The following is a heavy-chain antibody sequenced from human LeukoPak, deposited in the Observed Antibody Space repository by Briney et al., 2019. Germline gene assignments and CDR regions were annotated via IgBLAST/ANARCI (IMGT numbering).Heavy chain of an antibody. CDR1: GFIVSSEH. V-gene: IGHV3-53*01. CDR2: IYTDRST. CDR3: GRGDWDHWCFDL. J-gene: IGHJ2*01. Sequence: GGSLRLSCASSGFIVSSEHMSSVPQAPGKGLEWVSVIYTDRSTDYADSVKARFTISRDNSMNTVNLQMNNLRAEDTAVYYCGRGDWDHWCFDLWGHGTLVTVSS. D-gene: IGHD3-9*01.